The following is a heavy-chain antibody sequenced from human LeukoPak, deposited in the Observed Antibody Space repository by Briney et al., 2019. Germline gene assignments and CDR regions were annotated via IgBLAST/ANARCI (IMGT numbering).Heavy chain of an antibody. Sequence: QAGGSLRLSCAASGFTFSSYAMSWVRQAPGKGLEWVSGISGSGGSTYYADSVKGRFTISRDNSKNTLYLQMNSLRAEDTAVYYCELKVVRGVIITGPFDYWGQGTLVTVSS. CDR3: ELKVVRGVIITGPFDY. J-gene: IGHJ4*02. CDR1: GFTFSSYA. CDR2: ISGSGGST. V-gene: IGHV3-23*01. D-gene: IGHD3-10*01.